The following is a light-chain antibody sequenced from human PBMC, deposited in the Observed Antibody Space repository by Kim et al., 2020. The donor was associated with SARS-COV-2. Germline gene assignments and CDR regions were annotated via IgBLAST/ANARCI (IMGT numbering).Light chain of an antibody. Sequence: PGERATLSCRASQSVSSNYFAWYQQKPGQTPRLLVYGASTRPAGIPDRFTGSGSGTDFTLTINRLEPEDFAVYYCQQYGSSPYTFGQGTKLEI. CDR2: GAS. V-gene: IGKV3-20*01. J-gene: IGKJ2*01. CDR3: QQYGSSPYT. CDR1: QSVSSNY.